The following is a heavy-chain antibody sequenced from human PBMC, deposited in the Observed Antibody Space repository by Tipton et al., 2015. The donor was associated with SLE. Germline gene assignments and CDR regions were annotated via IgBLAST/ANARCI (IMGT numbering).Heavy chain of an antibody. V-gene: IGHV1-18*01. CDR1: GYTFTSYC. CDR2: ISGYNGNT. Sequence: QLVQSGAEVKKPGASVTVSCKASGYTFTSYCITWVRQAPGQGLEWMGWISGYNGNTNYAQKLQGRVTMTTDTSTSTAYMELRSLRSDDTAGYYCARLGDWDFYFYMDVWGKGTTVTVSS. CDR3: ARLGDWDFYFYMDV. J-gene: IGHJ6*03. D-gene: IGHD3-16*01.